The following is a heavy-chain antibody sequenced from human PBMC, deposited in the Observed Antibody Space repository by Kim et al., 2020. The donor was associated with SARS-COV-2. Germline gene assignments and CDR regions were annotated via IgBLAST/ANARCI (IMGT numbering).Heavy chain of an antibody. D-gene: IGHD3-10*01. V-gene: IGHV1-69*01. Sequence: QGRVTITADESTSTAYMELSSLRSEDTAVYYCARGGTYYYGSGSPYYFDYWGQGTLVTVSS. J-gene: IGHJ4*02. CDR3: ARGGTYYYGSGSPYYFDY.